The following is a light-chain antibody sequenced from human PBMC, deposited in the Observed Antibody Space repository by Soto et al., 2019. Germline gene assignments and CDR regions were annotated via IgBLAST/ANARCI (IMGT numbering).Light chain of an antibody. V-gene: IGLV2-14*01. CDR2: DVT. J-gene: IGLJ1*01. Sequence: QSALTQPASVSGSPGQSITISCTGTSSDVGGYNFVSWYQQHPDKVPKLMIYDVTNRPSGVSNRFSGSKSGNTASLTISGLQAEDEADYYCSSYTSISTDVFGTGTKVTVL. CDR3: SSYTSISTDV. CDR1: SSDVGGYNF.